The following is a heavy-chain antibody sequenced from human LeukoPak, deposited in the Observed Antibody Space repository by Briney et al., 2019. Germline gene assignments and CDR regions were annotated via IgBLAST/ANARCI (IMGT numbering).Heavy chain of an antibody. Sequence: ASVKVSCKASGYTFTSYGISWVRQAPGQGLEWMGWISAYNGNTNYAQKLQGRVTMTTDTSTSTAYMELRSLRSEDTAVYYCARGYCSSTSCYGGGYYYYGMDVWGQGTTVTVSS. V-gene: IGHV1-18*01. J-gene: IGHJ6*02. CDR1: GYTFTSYG. CDR2: ISAYNGNT. D-gene: IGHD2-2*01. CDR3: ARGYCSSTSCYGGGYYYYGMDV.